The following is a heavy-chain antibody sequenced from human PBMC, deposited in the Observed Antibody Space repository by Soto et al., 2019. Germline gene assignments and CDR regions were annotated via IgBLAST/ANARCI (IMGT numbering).Heavy chain of an antibody. CDR2: ISFDGSNK. CDR3: ARDLHADYAYIWGGYPI. CDR1: GFTFSSYA. Sequence: QVQLVESGGGVVQFGRSLRLSCAASGFTFSSYAMNWVRQAPGKGLEWVALISFDGSNKYYADSVKGRFTISRDNSKNTLYMQMNSLRPEDTAVYYWARDLHADYAYIWGGYPIWGQGTMVTVSS. V-gene: IGHV3-30-3*01. D-gene: IGHD3-16*02. J-gene: IGHJ3*02.